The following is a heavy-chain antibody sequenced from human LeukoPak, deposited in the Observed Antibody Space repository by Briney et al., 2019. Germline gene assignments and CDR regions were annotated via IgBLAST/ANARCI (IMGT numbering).Heavy chain of an antibody. D-gene: IGHD6-19*01. CDR2: ISSSGSTI. CDR1: GFTFSDYY. CDR3: ARAAPSESGWYVGNYYMDL. J-gene: IGHJ6*03. Sequence: GGSLRLSCAASGFTFSDYYMSWIRQAPGKGLEWVSYISSSGSTIYYADSVKGRFTISRDNAKNSLYLQMNSLRAEDTAVYYCARAAPSESGWYVGNYYMDLWGKGTTVTISS. V-gene: IGHV3-11*01.